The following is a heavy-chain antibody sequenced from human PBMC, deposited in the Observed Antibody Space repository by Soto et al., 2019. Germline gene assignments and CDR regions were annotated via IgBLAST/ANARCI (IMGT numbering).Heavy chain of an antibody. Sequence: LSLTCTVSGCSISSGDYYWSWIRQPPGKGLEWIGYIYYSGSTYYNPSLKSRVTISVDTSKNQFSLKLSSVTAADTAVYYCARLQKGSPSAWFDPWGQGTLVTVSS. CDR3: ARLQKGSPSAWFDP. J-gene: IGHJ5*02. V-gene: IGHV4-30-4*01. D-gene: IGHD1-26*01. CDR2: IYYSGST. CDR1: GCSISSGDYY.